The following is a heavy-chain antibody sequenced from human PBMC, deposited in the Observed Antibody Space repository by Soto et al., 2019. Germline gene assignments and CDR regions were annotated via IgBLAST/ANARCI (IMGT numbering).Heavy chain of an antibody. V-gene: IGHV3-21*01. J-gene: IGHJ6*02. CDR1: GFTLSSYS. Sequence: GGSLRLSCAASGFTLSSYSMNWVRQAPGKGLEWVSSISSSSSYIYYADSVKGRFTISRDNAKNSLYLQMNSLRAEDTAVYYCTREYLVTRPNYYGMDVWGQGTTVTVSS. D-gene: IGHD4-4*01. CDR3: TREYLVTRPNYYGMDV. CDR2: ISSSSSYI.